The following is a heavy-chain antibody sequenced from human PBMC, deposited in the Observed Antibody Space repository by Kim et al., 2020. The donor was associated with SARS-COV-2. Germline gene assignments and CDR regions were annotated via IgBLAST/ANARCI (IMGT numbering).Heavy chain of an antibody. V-gene: IGHV4-59*01. CDR3: VRAGVGSSWDSWFDP. CDR2: FYSGHT. CDR1: GDSINIYY. J-gene: IGHJ5*02. D-gene: IGHD6-13*01. Sequence: SETLSLTCTVSGDSINIYYWSWIRQTPGKGLEWIGYFYSGHTNYNPSLKSRVTISVDPSKNQIFLKLTSVTVADTAASYCVRAGVGSSWDSWFDPWCQG.